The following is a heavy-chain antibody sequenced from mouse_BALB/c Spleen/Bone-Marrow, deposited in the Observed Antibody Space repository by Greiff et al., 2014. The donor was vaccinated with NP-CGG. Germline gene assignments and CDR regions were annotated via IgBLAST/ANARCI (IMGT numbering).Heavy chain of an antibody. J-gene: IGHJ4*01. CDR1: GFTFSDYY. CDR3: ARGQHDDDMDY. CDR2: ISDGGSYT. D-gene: IGHD2-3*01. Sequence: EVQLEESGGGLVKPGGSLKLSCAASGFTFSDYYMYWVRQTPEKRLEWVATISDGGSYTYYPDSVKGRFTISRDNVKNNLYLQMSSLKSEDTAMYYCARGQHDDDMDYWGQGTSVTVSS. V-gene: IGHV5-4*02.